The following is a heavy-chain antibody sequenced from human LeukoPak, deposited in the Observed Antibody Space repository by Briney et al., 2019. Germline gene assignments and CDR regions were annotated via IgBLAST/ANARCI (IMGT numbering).Heavy chain of an antibody. V-gene: IGHV4-59*01. CDR2: IYYSGST. J-gene: IGHJ4*02. Sequence: SETLSLTCTVSGVSISSYFWSWLRQPPGKGLEWIGYIYYSGSTNYNPSLKSRVTISVDTSKNQFSLKLSSVTAADTAVYYCARATGEYSSSRPLDYWGQGTLVTVSS. CDR3: ARATGEYSSSRPLDY. D-gene: IGHD6-6*01. CDR1: GVSISSYF.